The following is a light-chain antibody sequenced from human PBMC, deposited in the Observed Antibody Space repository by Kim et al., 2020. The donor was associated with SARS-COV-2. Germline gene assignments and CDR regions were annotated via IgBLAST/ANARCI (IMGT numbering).Light chain of an antibody. V-gene: IGKV1-6*01. CDR3: LQIYNYPRS. CDR1: PGIRNA. Sequence: ASVGLTVTITCRASPGIRNALGWYQQKPGKFPELLVYAASRSQCGVPSTFSDSRSSTDFTLTFSSLQPKDFASYTCLQIYNYPRSFGQGTKL. J-gene: IGKJ1*01. CDR2: AAS.